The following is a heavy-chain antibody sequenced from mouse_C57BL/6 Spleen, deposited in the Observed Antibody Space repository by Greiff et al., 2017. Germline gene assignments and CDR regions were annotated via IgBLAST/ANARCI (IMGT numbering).Heavy chain of an antibody. J-gene: IGHJ2*01. V-gene: IGHV1-15*01. CDR3: TRSYYSKDY. D-gene: IGHD2-5*01. CDR2: IDPETGGT. Sequence: VQLQESGAELVRPGASVTLSCKASGYTFTDYEMHWVKQTPVHGLEWIGAIDPETGGTAYNQKFKGKAILTADKSSSTAYMELRSLTSEDSAVYYCTRSYYSKDYWGQGTTLTVSS. CDR1: GYTFTDYE.